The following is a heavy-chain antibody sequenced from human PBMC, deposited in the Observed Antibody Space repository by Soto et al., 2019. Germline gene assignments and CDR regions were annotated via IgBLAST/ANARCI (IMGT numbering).Heavy chain of an antibody. V-gene: IGHV3-53*04. CDR3: ARGSVVKPYYMDV. J-gene: IGHJ6*03. CDR2: IYSGGST. Sequence: EVQLVESGGGLVQPGGSLRLSCVASGFTVSSNYMSWVRQAPGKGLEWVSVIYSGGSTYYADSVKGRFTISRHNSKNTLYLQMNSLRAEDTAVYYCARGSVVKPYYMDVWGKGTTVTVSS. CDR1: GFTVSSNY. D-gene: IGHD3-22*01.